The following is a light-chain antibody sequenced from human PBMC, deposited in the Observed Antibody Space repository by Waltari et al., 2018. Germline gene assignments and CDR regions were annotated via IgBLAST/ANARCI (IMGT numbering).Light chain of an antibody. Sequence: QVVLTQSPSASASLGASIKLTCTLSSGHSSYAIAWHQQQPEKGPRYLMKVSSAGSHQKGDGIPDRFSGCSSGTERYLTISSVQSEDEADYYCQTWDTGTHVVFGGGTKLTVL. CDR3: QTWDTGTHVV. V-gene: IGLV4-69*01. J-gene: IGLJ2*01. CDR2: VSSAGSH. CDR1: SGHSSYA.